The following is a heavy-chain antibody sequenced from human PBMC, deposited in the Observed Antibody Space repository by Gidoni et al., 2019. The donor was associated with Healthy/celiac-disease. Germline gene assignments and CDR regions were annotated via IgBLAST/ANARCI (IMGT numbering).Heavy chain of an antibody. Sequence: QVQLVESGGVVVQPGRSLRLSCAASGFTFSSYGMHWVRQAPGKGLEWVAVIWYDGSNKYYAESVKGRFTISRDNSKNTLYLQMNSLRAEDTAVYYCAREDGSGSFDYWGQGTLVTVSS. J-gene: IGHJ4*02. CDR1: GFTFSSYG. D-gene: IGHD3-10*01. CDR3: AREDGSGSFDY. V-gene: IGHV3-33*01. CDR2: IWYDGSNK.